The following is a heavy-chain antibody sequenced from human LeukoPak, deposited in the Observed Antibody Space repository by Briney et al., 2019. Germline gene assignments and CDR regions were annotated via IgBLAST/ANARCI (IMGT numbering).Heavy chain of an antibody. V-gene: IGHV3-7*01. CDR1: GFLFSSYW. CDR3: ARGFSGDYDY. J-gene: IGHJ4*02. CDR2: IRQDGSEI. D-gene: IGHD3-10*01. Sequence: PGGSLRLSCAASGFLFSSYWMSWVRQAPGKGLEWVAKIRQDGSEIYYVDSVKGRFTISRDNAKNSLYLQMSSLRAEDTAVYYCARGFSGDYDYWGQGTLVTVSS.